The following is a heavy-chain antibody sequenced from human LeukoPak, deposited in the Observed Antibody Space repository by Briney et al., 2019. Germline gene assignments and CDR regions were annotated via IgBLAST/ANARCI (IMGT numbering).Heavy chain of an antibody. CDR1: GFTFSSYS. CDR3: AREGPTDYYDSSGPSDY. D-gene: IGHD3-22*01. V-gene: IGHV3-21*01. J-gene: IGHJ4*02. Sequence: GGSLRLSCAASGFTFSSYSMNWVRQAPGKGLEWVSSISSSSSYIYYADSVKGRFTISRDNAKNSLYLQMNSLRAEDTAVYYCAREGPTDYYDSSGPSDYWGQGTLVTVSS. CDR2: ISSSSSYI.